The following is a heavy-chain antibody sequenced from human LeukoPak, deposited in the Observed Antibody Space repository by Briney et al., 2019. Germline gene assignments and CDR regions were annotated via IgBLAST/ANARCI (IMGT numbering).Heavy chain of an antibody. CDR2: IYYSGST. J-gene: IGHJ5*02. CDR3: ARGGPSNRWFDP. V-gene: IGHV4-39*07. Sequence: SETLSLTCTVSGGSISSSSYYWGWIRQPPGKGLEWIGSIYYSGSTYYNPSLKSRVTISVDTSKNQFSLKLSSVTAADTAVYYCARGGPSNRWFDPWGQGTLVTVSS. D-gene: IGHD1-14*01. CDR1: GGSISSSSYY.